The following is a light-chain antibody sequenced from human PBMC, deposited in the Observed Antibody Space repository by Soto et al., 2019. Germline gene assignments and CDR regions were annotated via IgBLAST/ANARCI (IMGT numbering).Light chain of an antibody. Sequence: QSVLTQPASVSGSPGQSITISCTGTSSDVGGYSYVSWYQQHPGKTPKLMIYEVSNRPSGVSHRFSGSKSGNTASLTISGLQTEDEADYYCSSFSSITREVFGGGTKLPVL. CDR1: SSDVGGYSY. V-gene: IGLV2-14*01. CDR2: EVS. J-gene: IGLJ2*01. CDR3: SSFSSITREV.